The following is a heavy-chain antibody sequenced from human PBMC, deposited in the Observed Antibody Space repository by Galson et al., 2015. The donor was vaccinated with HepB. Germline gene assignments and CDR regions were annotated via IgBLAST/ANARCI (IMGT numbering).Heavy chain of an antibody. CDR2: IIPILGIA. V-gene: IGHV1-69*10. CDR3: ARATDIAAAGTGWFDP. D-gene: IGHD6-13*01. Sequence: SVKVSCKASGGTFSSYAISWVRQAPGQGLEWMGGIIPILGIANYAQKFQGRVTITADKSTSTAYMELSSLRSEDTAVYYCARATDIAAAGTGWFDPWGQGTLVTVSS. J-gene: IGHJ5*02. CDR1: GGTFSSYA.